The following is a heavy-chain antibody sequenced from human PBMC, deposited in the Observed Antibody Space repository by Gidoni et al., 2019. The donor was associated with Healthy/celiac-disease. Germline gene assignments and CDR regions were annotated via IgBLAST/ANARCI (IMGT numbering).Heavy chain of an antibody. J-gene: IGHJ4*02. CDR2: ISYDGSNK. D-gene: IGHD3-22*01. CDR1: GFTFSSYG. Sequence: QVQLVESGGGVVQPGRSLRLSCAASGFTFSSYGMHWVRQAPGKGLEWVAVISYDGSNKYYADSVKGRFTISRDNSKNTLYLQMNSLRAEDTAVYYCAKDASGYGDYWGQGTLVTVSS. CDR3: AKDASGYGDY. V-gene: IGHV3-30*18.